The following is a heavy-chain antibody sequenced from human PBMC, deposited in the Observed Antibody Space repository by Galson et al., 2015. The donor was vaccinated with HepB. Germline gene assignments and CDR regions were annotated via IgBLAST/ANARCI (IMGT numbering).Heavy chain of an antibody. D-gene: IGHD5-18*01. Sequence: SLRLSCAASGFTFSSYGMHWVRQAPGKGLEWVAVISYDGSNKYYADSVKGRFTISRDNSKNTLYLQMNSLRAEDTAVYYCAKPNVDTAMDPFDYWGQGTLVTVSS. CDR2: ISYDGSNK. V-gene: IGHV3-30*18. CDR3: AKPNVDTAMDPFDY. J-gene: IGHJ4*02. CDR1: GFTFSSYG.